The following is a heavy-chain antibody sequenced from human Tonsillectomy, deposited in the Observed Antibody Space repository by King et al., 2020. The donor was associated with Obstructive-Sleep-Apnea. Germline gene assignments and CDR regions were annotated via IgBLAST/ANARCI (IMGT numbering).Heavy chain of an antibody. Sequence: VQLVQSGAEVKKPGSSVKVSCKASGGTFISYAINWVRQAPGQGLEWMGRIIPILDIANYAQKFQGRVTITADKSTGTAYMELTSLRSEDTAVYYCVRGRRYDVNNDYWGQGTLVTVSS. CDR3: VRGRRYDVNNDY. J-gene: IGHJ4*02. D-gene: IGHD1/OR15-1a*01. CDR1: GGTFISYA. CDR2: IIPILDIA. V-gene: IGHV1-69*04.